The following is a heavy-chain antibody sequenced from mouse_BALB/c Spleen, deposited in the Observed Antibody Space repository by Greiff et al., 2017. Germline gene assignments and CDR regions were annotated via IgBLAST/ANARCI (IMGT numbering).Heavy chain of an antibody. CDR3: ARWVDAMDY. CDR2: ISSGSSTI. D-gene: IGHD1-1*01. Sequence: EVKLMESGGGLVQPGGSRKLSCAASGFTFSSFGMHWVRQAPEKGLEWVAYISSGSSTIYYADTVKGRFTISRDNPKNTLFLQMTSLRSEDTAMYYCARWVDAMDYWGQGTSVTVSS. J-gene: IGHJ4*01. V-gene: IGHV5-17*02. CDR1: GFTFSSFG.